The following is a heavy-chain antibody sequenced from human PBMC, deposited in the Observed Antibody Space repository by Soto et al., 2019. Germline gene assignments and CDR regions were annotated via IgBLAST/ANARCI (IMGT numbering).Heavy chain of an antibody. CDR1: GGTFSSYA. Sequence: QVQLVQSGAEVKKPGSSVKVSCKASGGTFSSYAISWVRQAPGQGLEWMGGIIPIFGTANYAQKFQGRVMITADESTSTAYMELSSLRSEDTAVYYCARGRIAARRGYYYGMDVWGQGTTVTVSS. CDR2: IIPIFGTA. J-gene: IGHJ6*02. CDR3: ARGRIAARRGYYYGMDV. V-gene: IGHV1-69*01. D-gene: IGHD6-6*01.